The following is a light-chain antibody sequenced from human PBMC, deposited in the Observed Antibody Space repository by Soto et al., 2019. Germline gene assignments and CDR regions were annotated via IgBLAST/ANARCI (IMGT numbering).Light chain of an antibody. J-gene: IGLJ3*02. CDR2: SNN. V-gene: IGLV1-40*01. Sequence: QSVLTQPPSVSGAPGQRVTISCTGSSSNIGAGYDVHWYQQLPGTAPKLLIYSNNNRPSGVPDRFSGPKSGTSASLAITGLQAEDEADYYCQSFDSSLSGWVFGGGTKVTVL. CDR1: SSNIGAGYD. CDR3: QSFDSSLSGWV.